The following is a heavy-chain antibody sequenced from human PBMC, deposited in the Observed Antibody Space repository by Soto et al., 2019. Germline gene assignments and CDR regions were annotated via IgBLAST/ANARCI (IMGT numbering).Heavy chain of an antibody. J-gene: IGHJ4*02. CDR3: AREGMTRARWVFGY. Sequence: EVQLVESGGGLVQPGGSLRLSCAASGFTFGSYPMHWVRQAPGKGLEYVSAISTNGDSTFYANPVKGRFTITRDNYKDTLYLQWGSRRDEGRGVQHWAREGMTRARWVFGYWGQGTVVSSSS. D-gene: IGHD6-13*01. V-gene: IGHV3-64*01. CDR1: GFTFGSYP. CDR2: ISTNGDST.